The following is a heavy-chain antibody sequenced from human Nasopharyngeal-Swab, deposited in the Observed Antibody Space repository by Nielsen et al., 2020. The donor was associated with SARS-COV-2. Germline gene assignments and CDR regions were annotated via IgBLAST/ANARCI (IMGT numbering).Heavy chain of an antibody. CDR3: ARVHCSSTSCFYGMDV. Sequence: ASVKVSCKASGYTFTSYDINWVRQATGQGLEWMGWMNPNSGNTGYAQKFQGRVTITRNTSISTAYMELSSLRSEDTAVYYCARVHCSSTSCFYGMDVWGQGTTVTVSS. J-gene: IGHJ6*02. D-gene: IGHD2-2*01. CDR1: GYTFTSYD. V-gene: IGHV1-8*03. CDR2: MNPNSGNT.